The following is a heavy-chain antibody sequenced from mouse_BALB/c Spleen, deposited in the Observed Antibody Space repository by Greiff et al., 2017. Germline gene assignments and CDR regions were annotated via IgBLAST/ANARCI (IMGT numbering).Heavy chain of an antibody. D-gene: IGHD1-2*01. V-gene: IGHV5-12-2*01. Sequence: EVHLVESGGGLVQPGGSLKLSCAASGFTFSSYTMSWVRQTPEKRLEWVAYISNGGGSTYYPDTVKGRFTISRDNAKNTLYLQMSSLKSEDTAMYYCARQGTASYFDVWGAGTTVTVSS. CDR2: ISNGGGST. CDR3: ARQGTASYFDV. J-gene: IGHJ1*01. CDR1: GFTFSSYT.